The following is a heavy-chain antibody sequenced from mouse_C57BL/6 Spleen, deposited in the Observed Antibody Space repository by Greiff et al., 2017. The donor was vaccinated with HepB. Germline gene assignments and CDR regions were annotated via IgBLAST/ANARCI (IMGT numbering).Heavy chain of an antibody. J-gene: IGHJ3*01. CDR2: ISSGGDYI. D-gene: IGHD2-3*01. Sequence: EVQGVESGEGLVKPGGSLKLSCAASGFTFSSYAMSWVRQTPEKRLEWVAYISSGGDYIYYADTVKGRFTISRDNARNTLYLQMSSLKSEDTAMYYCTRVDGYPFAYWGQGTLVTVSA. V-gene: IGHV5-9-1*02. CDR1: GFTFSSYA. CDR3: TRVDGYPFAY.